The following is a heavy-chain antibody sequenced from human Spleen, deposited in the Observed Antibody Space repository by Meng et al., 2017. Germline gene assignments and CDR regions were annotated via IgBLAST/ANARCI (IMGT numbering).Heavy chain of an antibody. D-gene: IGHD4-11*01. V-gene: IGHV4-34*01. CDR3: ARGPTTMAHDFDY. Sequence: LHKWGAALLKPLAPLSLTCVVSGGSFSDYYWSWIRQPPGKGLEWIGEINHSGSTNYNPSLESRATISVDTSQNNLSLKLSSVTAADSAVYYCARGPTTMAHDFDYWGQGTLVTVSS. CDR2: INHSGST. J-gene: IGHJ4*02. CDR1: GGSFSDYY.